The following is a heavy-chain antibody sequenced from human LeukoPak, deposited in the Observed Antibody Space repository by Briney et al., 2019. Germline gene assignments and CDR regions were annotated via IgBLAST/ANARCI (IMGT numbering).Heavy chain of an antibody. D-gene: IGHD2-15*01. CDR3: ARDLYCSGGTCNQH. V-gene: IGHV3-53*01. CDR1: GFSVSSNY. Sequence: PGGSLGLSCAASGFSVSSNYMSWVRQAPGKGLEWVSVISVGGDTYYADSVKGRFTLSRDNSKNTVYLQLNSLRAEDTAVYYCARDLYCSGGTCNQHWGQGTLVTISS. CDR2: ISVGGDT. J-gene: IGHJ1*01.